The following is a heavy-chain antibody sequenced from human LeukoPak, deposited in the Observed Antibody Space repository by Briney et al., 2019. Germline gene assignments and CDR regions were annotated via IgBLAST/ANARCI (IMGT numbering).Heavy chain of an antibody. Sequence: SGTLSLTCAVSGGSISSSYWGSWVRQPPGKGLEWTGEIYHSGTTNYNPCLKSRVTISVDKSKNQFSLRVSSVSAADTALYYCARELYWAIWYWGQGTMVTVSS. CDR1: GGSISSSYW. CDR3: ARELYWAIWY. J-gene: IGHJ4*02. V-gene: IGHV4-4*02. D-gene: IGHD2-15*01. CDR2: IYHSGTT.